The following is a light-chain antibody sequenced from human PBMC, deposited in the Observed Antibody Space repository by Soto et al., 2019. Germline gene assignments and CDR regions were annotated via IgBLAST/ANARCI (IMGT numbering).Light chain of an antibody. CDR2: GAR. CDR1: QSVSSN. V-gene: IGKV3-20*01. J-gene: IGKJ1*01. Sequence: EIVLTQSPATLSLSPGERATLSCRASQSVSSNLAWYQQKPGQAPRLLIYGARSRATGVPDRFSGSGSGTDFSLTISRLEPEDFAVYYCQQYGTSPWTFGQGTKVDIK. CDR3: QQYGTSPWT.